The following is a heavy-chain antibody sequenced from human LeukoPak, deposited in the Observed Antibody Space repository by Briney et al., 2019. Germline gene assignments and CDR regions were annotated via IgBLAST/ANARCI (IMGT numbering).Heavy chain of an antibody. D-gene: IGHD3-3*01. V-gene: IGHV4-39*01. CDR2: IYYSGST. CDR3: ARRDGRFTFDY. Sequence: SETLSLTCTVSGGSISSSSYYWGWIRQPPGKGLEWIGSIYYSGSTYHNPSLKSRVTISVDTSKNQFSLKLSSVTAADTAVYYCARRDGRFTFDYWGQGTLVTVSS. J-gene: IGHJ4*02. CDR1: GGSISSSSYY.